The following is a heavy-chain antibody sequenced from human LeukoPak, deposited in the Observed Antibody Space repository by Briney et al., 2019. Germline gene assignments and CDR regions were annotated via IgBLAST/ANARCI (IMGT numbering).Heavy chain of an antibody. Sequence: GGSLRLSCVASGFTFSNYLMNWVRQAPGKGLEWVSGISHSGSSIYYVDSVKGRFTISRDNSKNTLYLQMDRLRVEDTAVYYCVMALDYWGQGTLVTVSS. J-gene: IGHJ4*02. CDR1: GFTFSNYL. CDR2: ISHSGSSI. V-gene: IGHV3-23*01. CDR3: VMALDY.